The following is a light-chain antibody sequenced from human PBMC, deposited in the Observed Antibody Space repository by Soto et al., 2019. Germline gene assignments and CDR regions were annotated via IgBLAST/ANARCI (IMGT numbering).Light chain of an antibody. CDR2: DVS. CDR3: SSYTSSTDVM. Sequence: QSALTQPASVSGSPGQSITIPCSGTSSDVGGYNYVSWYQQHPGEAPKLIIYDVSDRPSGVSNRFSGSKSGNTASLTISGLQAEDEADYYCSSYTSSTDVMFGGGTKLTVL. V-gene: IGLV2-14*01. CDR1: SSDVGGYNY. J-gene: IGLJ3*02.